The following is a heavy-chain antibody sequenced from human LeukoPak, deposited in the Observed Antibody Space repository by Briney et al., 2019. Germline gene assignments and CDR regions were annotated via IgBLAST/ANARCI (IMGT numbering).Heavy chain of an antibody. J-gene: IGHJ5*02. CDR1: GGSISSYY. V-gene: IGHV4-4*07. CDR3: ARNYYDSTEYYYGDWLDR. D-gene: IGHD3-22*01. Sequence: SETLSLTCTVSGGSISSYYWSWIRQPAGKGLEWIGRIYTSGSTNYNPSLKSRVTMSVDTSKNQFSLKLSSVTAADTAVYYCARNYYDSTEYYYGDWLDRWGQGTLVTVSS. CDR2: IYTSGST.